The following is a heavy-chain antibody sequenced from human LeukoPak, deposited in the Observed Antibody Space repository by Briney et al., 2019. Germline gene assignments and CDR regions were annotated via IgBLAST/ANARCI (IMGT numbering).Heavy chain of an antibody. D-gene: IGHD6-13*01. Sequence: PSETLSLTCTVSGCSISSYYWSWIRQPPGKGLEWIGYIYYSGSTNYNPSLKSRVTISVDTSKNQFSLKLSSVTAAVTAVYYCAREVAAAVDNWFDPWGQGTLVTVSS. V-gene: IGHV4-59*01. J-gene: IGHJ5*02. CDR1: GCSISSYY. CDR2: IYYSGST. CDR3: AREVAAAVDNWFDP.